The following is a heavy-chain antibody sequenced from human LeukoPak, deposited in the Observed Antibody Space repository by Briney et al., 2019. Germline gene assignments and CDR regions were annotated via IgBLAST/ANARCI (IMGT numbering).Heavy chain of an antibody. D-gene: IGHD6-13*01. CDR2: IIPIFGTA. Sequence: SVKVSCKASGGTFSSYAISWVRQAPGQGLEWMGGIIPIFGTANYAQKFQGRVTITTDESTSTAYMELSSLRSEDTAVYYCARGSSSWYRLGYYFDYWGLGTLVTVSS. J-gene: IGHJ4*02. CDR3: ARGSSSWYRLGYYFDY. V-gene: IGHV1-69*05. CDR1: GGTFSSYA.